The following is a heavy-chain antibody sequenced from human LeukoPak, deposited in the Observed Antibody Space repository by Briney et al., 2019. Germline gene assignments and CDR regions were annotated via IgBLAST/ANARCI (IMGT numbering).Heavy chain of an antibody. V-gene: IGHV1-8*01. D-gene: IGHD5-12*01. CDR2: MNPNSGNT. J-gene: IGHJ6*03. CDR3: ARGGVATNFGYYYDMDV. Sequence: GASVKVSCKASGYTFTSYDINWVRQATGQGREWMGWMNPNSGNTGYAQKFQGRVTMTRNTSISTAYMELSSLRSEDTAVYYCARGGVATNFGYYYDMDVWGKGTTVTVSS. CDR1: GYTFTSYD.